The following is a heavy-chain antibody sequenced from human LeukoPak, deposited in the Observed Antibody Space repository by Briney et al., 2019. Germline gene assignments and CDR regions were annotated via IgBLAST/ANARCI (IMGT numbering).Heavy chain of an antibody. D-gene: IGHD1-1*01. J-gene: IGHJ4*02. CDR3: VRDVGYFHFDS. CDR2: ISSSSSYI. Sequence: GGSLRLSCAASGFTFSSYSMNWVRQAPGKGLEWVSSISSSSSYIYYADSVKGRFTISRDNTKDSLYLQMNSLRAEDTAVYFCVRDVGYFHFDSWGQGILVTVSS. CDR1: GFTFSSYS. V-gene: IGHV3-21*01.